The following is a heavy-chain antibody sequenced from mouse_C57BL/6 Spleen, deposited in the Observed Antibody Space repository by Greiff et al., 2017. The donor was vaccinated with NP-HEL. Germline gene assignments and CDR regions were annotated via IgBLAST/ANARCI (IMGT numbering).Heavy chain of an antibody. V-gene: IGHV1-52*01. Sequence: QVQLKQPGAELVRPGSSVKLSCKASGYTFTSYWMHWVKQRPIQGLEWIGNIDPSDSETHYNQKFKDKATLTVDKSSSTAYMQLSSLTSEDSAVYYCARLGYDRYYYYYWGQGTTLTVSS. J-gene: IGHJ2*01. D-gene: IGHD2-2*01. CDR1: GYTFTSYW. CDR3: ARLGYDRYYYYY. CDR2: IDPSDSET.